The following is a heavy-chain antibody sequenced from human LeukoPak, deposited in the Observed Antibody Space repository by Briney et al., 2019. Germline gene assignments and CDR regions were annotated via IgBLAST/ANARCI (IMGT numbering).Heavy chain of an antibody. CDR2: IYYSGST. V-gene: IGHV4-30-4*01. D-gene: IGHD3-10*01. CDR1: GGSISSYY. CDR3: AREDRGVIPPNYYYYGMDV. Sequence: SETLSLTCTVSGGSISSYYWSWIRQPPGKGLEWIGYIYYSGSTYYNPSLKSRVTISVDTSKNQFSLKLSSVTAADTAVYYCAREDRGVIPPNYYYYGMDVWGQGTTVTVSS. J-gene: IGHJ6*02.